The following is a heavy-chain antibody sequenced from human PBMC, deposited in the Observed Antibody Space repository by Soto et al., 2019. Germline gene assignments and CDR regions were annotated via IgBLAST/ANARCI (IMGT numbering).Heavy chain of an antibody. Sequence: SETLSLTCTVSGGSISSYYWSWIRQPPGKGLEWIGYIYYSGSTNYNPSLKNRVTISVDTSKNQFSLKLSSVTAADTAVYYCARLVNCTNGVCYYFDYWGQGTLVTVSS. V-gene: IGHV4-59*08. J-gene: IGHJ4*02. CDR3: ARLVNCTNGVCYYFDY. D-gene: IGHD2-8*01. CDR2: IYYSGST. CDR1: GGSISSYY.